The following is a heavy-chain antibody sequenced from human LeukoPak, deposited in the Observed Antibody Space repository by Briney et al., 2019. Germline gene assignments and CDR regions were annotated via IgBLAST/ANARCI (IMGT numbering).Heavy chain of an antibody. D-gene: IGHD1-26*01. V-gene: IGHV3-48*04. CDR3: ARGRAWELLGVDY. Sequence: GGSLRLSCAASGFTFGTYPMNWVRQAPGKGLEWLSYISEGSRTIYYADSVKGRFTISRDNTQNSLYLQMSSLRAEVTAVYYCARGRAWELLGVDYWGQGTLVTVSS. CDR2: ISEGSRTI. CDR1: GFTFGTYP. J-gene: IGHJ4*02.